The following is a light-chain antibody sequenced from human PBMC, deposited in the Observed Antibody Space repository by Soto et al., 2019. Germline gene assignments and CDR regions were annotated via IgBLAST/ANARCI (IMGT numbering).Light chain of an antibody. CDR3: MQALQTPYT. V-gene: IGKV2-28*01. Sequence: DIVMTQSPLSLPVTPGEPASISCRSSQSLLHSNGYXYLDWYLQKPGQSPQLLIYLGSNRASGVPDRFSGSGSGTDFTLKISRVEAEDVGVYYCMQALQTPYTFGQGTKLEIK. CDR1: QSLLHSNGYXY. J-gene: IGKJ2*01. CDR2: LGS.